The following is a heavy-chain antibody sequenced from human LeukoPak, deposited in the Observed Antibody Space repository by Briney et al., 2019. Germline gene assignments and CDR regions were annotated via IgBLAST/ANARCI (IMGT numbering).Heavy chain of an antibody. Sequence: PSETLSLTCAVYGGSFSGYYCSWIRQPPGKGLEWIGEINHSGSTNYNTSLKTRVTISVDTSKNQFSLKLSSVTAADTAVYYCARQRITMVRGGNRHMDVWGKGTTVTVSS. CDR2: INHSGST. CDR3: ARQRITMVRGGNRHMDV. V-gene: IGHV4-34*01. CDR1: GGSFSGYY. J-gene: IGHJ6*04. D-gene: IGHD3-10*01.